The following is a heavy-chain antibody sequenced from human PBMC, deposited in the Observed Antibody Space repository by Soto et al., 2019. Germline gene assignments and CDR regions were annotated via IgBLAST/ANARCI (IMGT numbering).Heavy chain of an antibody. J-gene: IGHJ4*02. CDR2: IKEDASEE. V-gene: IGHV3-7*01. Sequence: EVQLVQSGGDLVQPGGSLRLSCVASGFTFSNYWMTWVRQAPGMGLEWVAGIKEDASEEVYVDSVKGRFSISRDNAKNSLYLQLNPLRAEDTAVYSSATTISSPFSNFDSWGQGSVVTVSS. CDR3: ATTISSPFSNFDS. D-gene: IGHD2-2*01. CDR1: GFTFSNYW.